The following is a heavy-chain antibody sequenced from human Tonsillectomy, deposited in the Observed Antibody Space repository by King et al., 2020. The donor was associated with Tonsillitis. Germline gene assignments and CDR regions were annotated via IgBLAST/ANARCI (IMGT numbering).Heavy chain of an antibody. V-gene: IGHV3-23*04. J-gene: IGHJ4*02. D-gene: IGHD5-18*01. CDR3: AKQYLDTN. Sequence: VHLVESGGGLVQPGGSLRLSFAASGFTFSSFAMNWVRQAPGKGLEWVSSISEGGCTTDYEDSVKGRFTISRNNSKNTLYLQMDYLRAEDTAVYYCAKQYLDTNWGQGTLVTVSS. CDR2: ISEGGCTT. CDR1: GFTFSSFA.